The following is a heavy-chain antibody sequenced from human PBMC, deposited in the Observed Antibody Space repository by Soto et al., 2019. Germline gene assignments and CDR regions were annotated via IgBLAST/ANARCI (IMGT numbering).Heavy chain of an antibody. V-gene: IGHV6-1*01. Sequence: SQTLSLTCAISGDSVSSHSAAWDWIRQTPSRGLEWLGRTYYRSKWYNDYAVSVKSRITSNQDTGRNQFSLQLNSVTPIDTALYYCARRVYSYGYGAFDIWRKRRM. CDR1: GDSVSSHSAA. CDR2: TYYRSKWYN. CDR3: ARRVYSYGYGAFDI. D-gene: IGHD5-18*01. J-gene: IGHJ3*02.